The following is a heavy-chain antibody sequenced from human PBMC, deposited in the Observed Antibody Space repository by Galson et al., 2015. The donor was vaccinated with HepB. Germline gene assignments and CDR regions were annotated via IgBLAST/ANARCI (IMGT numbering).Heavy chain of an antibody. J-gene: IGHJ4*02. D-gene: IGHD5-18*01. V-gene: IGHV4-4*02. CDR3: ARHTAEPRMRGFDY. CDR1: GGSIITNW. CDR2: IYHNGRS. Sequence: SETLSLTCTVSGGSIITNWWSWVRQPPGKGLEWIGEIYHNGRSNYKPSLKSRVSMSLDKSRNQLSLELNSVTAADTAVYFCARHTAEPRMRGFDYWGQGLVVTVSS.